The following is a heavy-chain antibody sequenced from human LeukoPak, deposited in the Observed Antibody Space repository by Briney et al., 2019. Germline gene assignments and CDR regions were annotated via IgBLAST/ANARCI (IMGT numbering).Heavy chain of an antibody. CDR3: ARDSPYNWNYGNWFDP. V-gene: IGHV1-69*04. J-gene: IGHJ5*02. Sequence: GASVKVSCKASGYTFTSYDINWVRQAPGQGLEWMGRIIPILGIANYAQKFQGRVTITADKSTSTAYMELSSLRSEDTAVYYCARDSPYNWNYGNWFDPWGQGTLVTVSS. D-gene: IGHD1-7*01. CDR2: IIPILGIA. CDR1: GYTFTSYD.